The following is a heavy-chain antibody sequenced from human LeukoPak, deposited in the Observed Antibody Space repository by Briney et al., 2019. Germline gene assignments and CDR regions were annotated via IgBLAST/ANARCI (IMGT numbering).Heavy chain of an antibody. CDR2: IGAAGDT. CDR3: ARAGYSSGWLYYYYGMDV. V-gene: IGHV3-13*01. CDR1: GFTFSSYD. D-gene: IGHD6-19*01. J-gene: IGHJ6*02. Sequence: GGSLRLSCAASGFTFSSYDMHWVRQATGKGLERVSAIGAAGDTYYPGSVKGRFTISRENAKNSLYLQMNSLRAEDTAVYYCARAGYSSGWLYYYYGMDVWGQGTTVTVSS.